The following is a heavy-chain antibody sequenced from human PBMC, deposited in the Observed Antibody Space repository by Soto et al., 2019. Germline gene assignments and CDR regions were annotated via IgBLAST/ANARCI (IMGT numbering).Heavy chain of an antibody. CDR2: ISSSSSYI. CDR3: ARHLYSSSARYFDY. CDR1: GFTFSSYS. D-gene: IGHD6-6*01. V-gene: IGHV3-21*04. Sequence: EVQLVESGGGLVKPGGSLRLSCAASGFTFSSYSMNWVRQAPGKGLEWVSSISSSSSYIYYADSVKGRFTISRDNAKNSPYLQMNSLRAEDTAVYYCARHLYSSSARYFDYWGQGTLVTVSS. J-gene: IGHJ4*02.